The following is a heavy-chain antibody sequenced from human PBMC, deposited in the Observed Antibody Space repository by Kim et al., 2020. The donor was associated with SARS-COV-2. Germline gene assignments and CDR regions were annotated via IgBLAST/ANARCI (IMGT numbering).Heavy chain of an antibody. CDR2: ISGSGETI. Sequence: GGSLRLSCAASGVTFSVYYMTWILQAPGKGLEWVAYISGSGETIHYADSVKGRFTISRDNAKSSLYLHMNSRGVEDTAMYFCARDWDCSGGSCYGGLDPWGQGTLVTVAS. V-gene: IGHV3-11*01. D-gene: IGHD2-15*01. J-gene: IGHJ5*02. CDR3: ARDWDCSGGSCYGGLDP. CDR1: GVTFSVYY.